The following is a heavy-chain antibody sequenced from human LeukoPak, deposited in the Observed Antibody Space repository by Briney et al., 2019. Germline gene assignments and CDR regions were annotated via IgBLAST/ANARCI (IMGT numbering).Heavy chain of an antibody. V-gene: IGHV4-59*01. Sequence: SETLGLTCTVSGDTISSYYWSWIRQSPGKGLEWIGYISYTGSTNYNPSLKSRVTISVDTSKNQFSLKLSSVTAADTAVYYCARGTKNAFDIWGQGTMVTVSS. CDR1: GDTISSYY. CDR3: ARGTKNAFDI. J-gene: IGHJ3*02. CDR2: ISYTGST.